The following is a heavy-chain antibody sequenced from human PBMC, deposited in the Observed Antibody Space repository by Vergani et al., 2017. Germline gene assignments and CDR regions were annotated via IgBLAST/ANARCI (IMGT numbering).Heavy chain of an antibody. CDR2: IYSTGST. D-gene: IGHD3-22*01. CDR1: GDSISSGVYY. CDR3: ARMGGYDEGDAFRIGYFDS. J-gene: IGHJ4*02. Sequence: QVQLQESGPGLVKPSQTLSLTCSVSGDSISSGVYYWNWIRQHPGKGLEWIGYIYSTGSTHNNPSLRRRINMSVDTSKNQFSLKLNSVTAADTAMYYCARMGGYDEGDAFRIGYFDSWGPGILVTGSS. V-gene: IGHV4-31*03.